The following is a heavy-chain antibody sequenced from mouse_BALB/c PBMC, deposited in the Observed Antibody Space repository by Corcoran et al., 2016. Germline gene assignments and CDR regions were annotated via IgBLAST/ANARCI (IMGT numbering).Heavy chain of an antibody. D-gene: IGHD4-1*01. J-gene: IGHJ3*01. CDR2: IDPANGNT. V-gene: IGHV14-3*02. CDR1: GFNIKDTH. Sequence: EVQLQQSGAELVKPGASVKLSCTASGFNIKDTHMHWVKQRPEQGLEWIGRIDPANGNTKYDPKFQGKATITADTSSNTAYLQLSSLTSEDTAVYYCDWDVGFAYWGQGTLVTVSA. CDR3: DWDVGFAY.